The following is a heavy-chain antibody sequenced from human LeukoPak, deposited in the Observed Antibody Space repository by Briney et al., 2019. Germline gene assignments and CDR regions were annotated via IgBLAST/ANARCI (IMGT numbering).Heavy chain of an antibody. Sequence: SETLSLTCTVSGGSISPYYWTWIRQPPGKGLEWVGYIHHSGSTIYNPSLKSRLTMSADTSKNQFSLKLTSVTAADTAVYYCARVGYSYGYSKYYFDYWGQGTLVTVSS. V-gene: IGHV4-59*01. CDR1: GGSISPYY. CDR2: IHHSGST. J-gene: IGHJ4*02. CDR3: ARVGYSYGYSKYYFDY. D-gene: IGHD5-18*01.